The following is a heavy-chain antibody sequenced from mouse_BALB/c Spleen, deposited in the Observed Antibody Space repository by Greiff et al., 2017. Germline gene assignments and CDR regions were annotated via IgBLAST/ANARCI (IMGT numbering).Heavy chain of an antibody. V-gene: IGHV5-4*02. D-gene: IGHD2-10*01. CDR2: ISDGGSYT. CDR3: ARGAYYGNYYAMDY. J-gene: IGHJ4*01. CDR1: GFTFSDYY. Sequence: EVKVVESGGGLVKPGGSLKLSCAASGFTFSDYYMYWVRQTPEKRLEWVATISDGGSYTYYPDSVKGRFTISRDNAKNNLYLQMSCLKSEDTAMYYCARGAYYGNYYAMDYWGQGTSVTVSS.